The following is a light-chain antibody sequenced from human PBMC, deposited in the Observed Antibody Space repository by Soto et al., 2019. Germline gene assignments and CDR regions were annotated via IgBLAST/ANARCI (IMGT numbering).Light chain of an antibody. J-gene: IGKJ1*01. Sequence: DLQMTQSPSTLSASIGDRVTITCRASRSIDSWLAWYQQKPGKAPKLLIYKASSLETGAPSRFSGSGSGTEFILTISSLQPDDFATYYCQHYNSYSRTFGQGTKVEVK. CDR2: KAS. CDR3: QHYNSYSRT. V-gene: IGKV1-5*03. CDR1: RSIDSW.